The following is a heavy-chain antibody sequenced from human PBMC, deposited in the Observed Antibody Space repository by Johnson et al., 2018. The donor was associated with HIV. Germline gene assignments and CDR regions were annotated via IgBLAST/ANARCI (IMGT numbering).Heavy chain of an antibody. J-gene: IGHJ3*02. D-gene: IGHD3-22*01. V-gene: IGHV3-NL1*01. CDR1: GFTFSDYY. CDR3: AKGPLYYYDSRLGSGAFDI. CDR2: INWNGGST. Sequence: QEKLVESGGGVVQPGGSLRLSCAASGFTFSDYYVTWIRQAPGKGLEWVSTINWNGGSTGYTDSVKGRFPISRDNSKNTLYLQMNSLRAEDTAVYYCAKGPLYYYDSRLGSGAFDIWGQGTMVTVSS.